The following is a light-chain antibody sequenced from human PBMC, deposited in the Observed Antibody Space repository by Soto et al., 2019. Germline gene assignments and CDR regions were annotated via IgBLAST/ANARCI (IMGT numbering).Light chain of an antibody. Sequence: QSVLTQPPSASASLGASVTLNCTLSSGYSNYKVDWYQQRPGKGPRFVMRVGTGGIVGSKGDGIPDRFSVLGSGLNRYLTIENIQEEDESDYHCGADHGSGSNFVVFGGGTKLTVL. V-gene: IGLV9-49*01. CDR2: VGTGGIVG. J-gene: IGLJ2*01. CDR1: SGYSNYK. CDR3: GADHGSGSNFVV.